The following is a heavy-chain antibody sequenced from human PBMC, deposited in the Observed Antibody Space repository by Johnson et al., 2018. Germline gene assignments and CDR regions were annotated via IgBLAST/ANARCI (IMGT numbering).Heavy chain of an antibody. J-gene: IGHJ3*02. CDR1: GFTFSSYW. Sequence: VQLQESGGGLVQPGGSLRLSCAASGFTFSSYWLHWVRQAPGKGLMWVSRINSEGSDTNYADSVKGRFTISRENAKHTLNLQTHSLSAGDTAVYYRARGSGGAGSYYALDIWGQGTMVTVSS. V-gene: IGHV3-74*01. D-gene: IGHD3-10*01. CDR2: INSEGSDT. CDR3: ARGSGGAGSYYALDI.